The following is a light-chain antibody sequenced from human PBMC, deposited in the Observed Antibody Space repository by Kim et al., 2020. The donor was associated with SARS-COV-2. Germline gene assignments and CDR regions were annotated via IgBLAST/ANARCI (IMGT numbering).Light chain of an antibody. CDR3: QQSYITPYT. CDR2: TAS. V-gene: IGKV1-39*01. Sequence: DLQMTQSPSSLSASVGDRVTITCRASLPISVYLNWYQQKPGKAPKLLISTASSLQGGVPSRFSGSGSGTDFTLTINSLQPEDFATYYCQQSYITPYTFGLGTKLEI. J-gene: IGKJ2*01. CDR1: LPISVY.